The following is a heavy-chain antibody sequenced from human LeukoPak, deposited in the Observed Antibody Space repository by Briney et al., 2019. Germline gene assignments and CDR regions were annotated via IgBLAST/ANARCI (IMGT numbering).Heavy chain of an antibody. J-gene: IGHJ6*02. V-gene: IGHV4-30-2*01. CDR1: GGSISSGGYS. CDR2: IYHSGST. D-gene: IGHD1-7*01. Sequence: NHSETLSLTCTVSGGSISSGGYSWSWIRQPPGKGLEWIGYIYHSGSTYHNPSLKSRVTISVDRSKNQFSLKLSSVTAADTAVYFCSRGVNYGAYLDVWGQGTTVTVSS. CDR3: SRGVNYGAYLDV.